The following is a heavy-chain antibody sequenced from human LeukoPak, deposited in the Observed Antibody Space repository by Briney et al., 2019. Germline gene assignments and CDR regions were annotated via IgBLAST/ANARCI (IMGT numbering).Heavy chain of an antibody. Sequence: ASVKVSCKASGDTISSYGITWVRQAPGQGLTWMGRIIPFLGITNHAQTFQGRLTITADKSTSTAYMELSSLRSEDTAVYYCARGAVAGIFDYWGQGTLVTVSS. V-gene: IGHV1-69*04. J-gene: IGHJ4*02. CDR2: IIPFLGIT. CDR3: ARGAVAGIFDY. CDR1: GDTISSYG. D-gene: IGHD6-19*01.